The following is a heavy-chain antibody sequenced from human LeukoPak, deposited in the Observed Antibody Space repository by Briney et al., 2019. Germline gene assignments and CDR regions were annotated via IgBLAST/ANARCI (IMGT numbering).Heavy chain of an antibody. D-gene: IGHD3-3*01. J-gene: IGHJ6*02. V-gene: IGHV3-53*04. Sequence: PGGSLRLSCAASGFTVSSNYMSWVRQAPGKGLEWVSVIYSGGSTYHADSVKGRFTISRHNSKNTLYLQMNSLRAEDTAVYNCARYPITIFGVVTPYYYYGMDVWGQGTTVTVSS. CDR2: IYSGGST. CDR1: GFTVSSNY. CDR3: ARYPITIFGVVTPYYYYGMDV.